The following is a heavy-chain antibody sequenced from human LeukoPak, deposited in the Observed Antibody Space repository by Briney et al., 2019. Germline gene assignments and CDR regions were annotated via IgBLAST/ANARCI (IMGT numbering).Heavy chain of an antibody. CDR1: GFTFSDYY. CDR3: ASWTRARYFDWLLSDPERDY. Sequence: PGGSLRLSCAASGFTFSDYYMSWIRQAPGKGLEWVSYISSSGSTIYYADSVKGRFTISRDNAKNSLYLQMNSLRAEDTAVYYCASWTRARYFDWLLSDPERDYWGQGTLVTVSS. V-gene: IGHV3-11*01. D-gene: IGHD3-9*01. CDR2: ISSSGSTI. J-gene: IGHJ4*02.